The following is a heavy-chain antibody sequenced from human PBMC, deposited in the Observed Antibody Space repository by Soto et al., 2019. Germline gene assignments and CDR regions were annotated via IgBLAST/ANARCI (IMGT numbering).Heavy chain of an antibody. D-gene: IGHD2-15*01. J-gene: IGHJ6*02. CDR3: AADFCGVGSCYPGNYGMDV. CDR2: IVVGSGNT. CDR1: GFTFTSSA. Sequence: SVKVSCKASGFTFTSSAIQWVRQARGQRLEWIGWIVVGSGNTNYAQKFQERVTIIRDMSTSTAYMELSSLRSEDTAVYYCAADFCGVGSCYPGNYGMDVWG. V-gene: IGHV1-58*02.